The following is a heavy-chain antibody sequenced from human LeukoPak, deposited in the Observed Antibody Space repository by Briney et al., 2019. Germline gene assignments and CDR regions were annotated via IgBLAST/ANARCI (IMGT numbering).Heavy chain of an antibody. J-gene: IGHJ4*02. CDR1: GGSVSDYY. D-gene: IGHD4-17*01. CDR3: ARAATTVDPSPLDY. Sequence: SETLSLTCTVSGGSVSDYYWSWIRQSPGKGLEWIGYIYYTGSTSYNPSLRSRVTISVDTSKNQFSLKLSSVTAADTAVYYCARAATTVDPSPLDYWGQGTLVTVSS. CDR2: IYYTGST. V-gene: IGHV4-59*02.